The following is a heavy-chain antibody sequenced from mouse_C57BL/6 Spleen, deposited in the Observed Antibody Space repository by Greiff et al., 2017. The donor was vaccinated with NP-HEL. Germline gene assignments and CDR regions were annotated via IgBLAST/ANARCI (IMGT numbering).Heavy chain of an antibody. D-gene: IGHD4-1*01. CDR2: ISSGSSTI. CDR1: GFTFSDYG. J-gene: IGHJ2*01. Sequence: EVHLVESGGGLVKPGGSLKLSCAASGFTFSDYGMHWVRQAPEKGLEWVAYISSGSSTIYYADTVQGRFTIARDNAKNTLVLQMTSLRSEDTAMFYCAGRLTGHFDYWGQGTTLTVSS. CDR3: AGRLTGHFDY. V-gene: IGHV5-17*01.